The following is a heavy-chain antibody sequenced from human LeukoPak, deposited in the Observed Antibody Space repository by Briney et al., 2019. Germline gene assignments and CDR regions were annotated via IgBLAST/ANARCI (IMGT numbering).Heavy chain of an antibody. CDR1: GGTFSSYA. Sequence: SVKVSCKASGGTFSSYAISWVRQAPGQGLEWMGGIIPIFGTANYAQKFQGRVTITADESTSTAYMELSSLRSEDTAVYYCASIVGATAYFDYWGQGTLVTVSS. CDR3: ASIVGATAYFDY. D-gene: IGHD1-26*01. V-gene: IGHV1-69*13. J-gene: IGHJ4*02. CDR2: IIPIFGTA.